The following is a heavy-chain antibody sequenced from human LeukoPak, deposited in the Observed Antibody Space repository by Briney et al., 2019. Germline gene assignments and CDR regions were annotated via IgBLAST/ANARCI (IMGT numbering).Heavy chain of an antibody. V-gene: IGHV3-53*01. Sequence: GGSLRLSCAASGFTVSSNYMSWVRQAPGKGLEWVSIIYSGGSTYYAVSVKGRFTISRDNSKNTLYLQMNSLRAEDTALYYCARGLRYDRYYMDVWGKGTTVTVFS. D-gene: IGHD3-22*01. CDR3: ARGLRYDRYYMDV. CDR1: GFTVSSNY. J-gene: IGHJ6*03. CDR2: IYSGGST.